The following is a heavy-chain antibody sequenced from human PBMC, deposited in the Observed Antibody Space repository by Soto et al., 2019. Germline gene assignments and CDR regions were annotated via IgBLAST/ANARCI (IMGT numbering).Heavy chain of an antibody. D-gene: IGHD6-19*01. Sequence: TLSLTCAVSGGSVSSGGYSWSWIRQPPGKGLEWIGYIYHSGSTYYNPSLKSRVTISVDTSKNQFSLKLTSVTAADTALYYCARHSSGPQYYYYYMDVWGKGTTVTVSS. CDR1: GGSVSSGGYS. CDR3: ARHSSGPQYYYYYMDV. V-gene: IGHV4-30-2*01. J-gene: IGHJ6*03. CDR2: IYHSGST.